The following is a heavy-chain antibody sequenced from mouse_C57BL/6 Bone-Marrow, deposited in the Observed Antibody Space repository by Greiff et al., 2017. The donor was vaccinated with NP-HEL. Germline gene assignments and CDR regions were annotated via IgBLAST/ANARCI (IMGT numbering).Heavy chain of an antibody. CDR1: GYTFTSYG. J-gene: IGHJ2*01. V-gene: IGHV1-81*01. CDR3: ARWLLLFDY. D-gene: IGHD2-3*01. CDR2: IYPRSGNT. Sequence: QVQLQQSGAELARPGASVKLSCKASGYTFTSYGISWVKQRTGQGLEWIGGIYPRSGNTYYNEKFKGKATLTADKSSSTAYMELRSLTSEDSAVYFCARWLLLFDYWGQGTTLTVSS.